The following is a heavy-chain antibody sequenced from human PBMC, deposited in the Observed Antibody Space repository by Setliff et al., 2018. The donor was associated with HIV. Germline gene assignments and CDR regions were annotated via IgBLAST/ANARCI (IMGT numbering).Heavy chain of an antibody. V-gene: IGHV4-34*12. CDR1: GGSFSGYY. CDR3: ARVFGPGDFDWLDP. D-gene: IGHD3-10*01. J-gene: IGHJ5*02. Sequence: SETLSLTCAVYGGSFSGYYWTWIRQPPGRGLEWIGEIIHSGGTNYNRSLKSRVTISVDTSKNQFSLKLSSVTAADTAVYYCARVFGPGDFDWLDPWGQGSPVTVS. CDR2: IIHSGGT.